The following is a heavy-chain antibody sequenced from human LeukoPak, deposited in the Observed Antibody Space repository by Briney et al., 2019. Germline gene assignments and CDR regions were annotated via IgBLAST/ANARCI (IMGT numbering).Heavy chain of an antibody. J-gene: IGHJ6*03. CDR2: ITHDGNNK. V-gene: IGHV3-30*03. CDR1: GFTFSSYG. D-gene: IGHD3-10*01. CDR3: ARSGITMVRGISYYYMDV. Sequence: GGSLRLSCAASGFTFSSYGMSWVRQAPGKGLEWVAMITHDGNNKYHADSVKGRFSISRDNSKNTLYLQMNSQRPEDTAVYYCARSGITMVRGISYYYMDVWGKGTTVTVSS.